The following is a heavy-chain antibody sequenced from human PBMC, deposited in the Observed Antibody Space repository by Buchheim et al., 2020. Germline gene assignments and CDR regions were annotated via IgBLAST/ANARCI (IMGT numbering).Heavy chain of an antibody. CDR2: IWYDGSNK. CDR3: ARDSMAAAGFDP. CDR1: GFTFSSYG. Sequence: QVQLVESGGGVVQPGRSLRLSCAASGFTFSSYGMHWVRQAPGKGLEWVAVIWYDGSNKYYSDSVKGRFTISRDNSKNTLYLQMNSLRAEDTAVYYCARDSMAAAGFDPWGQGTL. J-gene: IGHJ5*02. D-gene: IGHD6-13*01. V-gene: IGHV3-33*01.